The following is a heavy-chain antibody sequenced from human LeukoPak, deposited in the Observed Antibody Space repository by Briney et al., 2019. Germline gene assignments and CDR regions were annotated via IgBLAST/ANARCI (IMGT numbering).Heavy chain of an antibody. CDR1: GFTFSSYS. J-gene: IGHJ4*02. D-gene: IGHD2-2*01. V-gene: IGHV3-21*01. Sequence: GGSLRLSCAASGFTFSSYSMNWVRQAPGKGLEWVSSISSSGSYIRYADLVKGRFTISRDNAKNSLYLQLNSLRAEDMAVYYCARGYCSSSNCPIDYWGQGTLVTVSS. CDR2: ISSSGSYI. CDR3: ARGYCSSSNCPIDY.